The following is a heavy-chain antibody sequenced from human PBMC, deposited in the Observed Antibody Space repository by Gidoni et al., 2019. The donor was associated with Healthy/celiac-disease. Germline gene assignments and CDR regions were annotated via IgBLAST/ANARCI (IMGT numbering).Heavy chain of an antibody. Sequence: EVQLLESGGGLVQPGGSLSLSCAPSGFTFSRYAMSLVLQAPGTGLALVSAIVGSGGSTYYADSVKVRFTISRDNSKNTLYLQMNSRRAEDTVVYYCAKVIGATGPYYYGMDVWGQGTTVTVSS. D-gene: IGHD2-21*01. J-gene: IGHJ6*02. CDR2: IVGSGGST. CDR1: GFTFSRYA. CDR3: AKVIGATGPYYYGMDV. V-gene: IGHV3-23*01.